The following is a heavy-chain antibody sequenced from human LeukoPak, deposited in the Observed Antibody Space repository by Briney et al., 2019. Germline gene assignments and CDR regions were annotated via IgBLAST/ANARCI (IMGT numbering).Heavy chain of an antibody. V-gene: IGHV4-59*08. J-gene: IGHJ6*02. CDR2: IYYSGST. CDR3: ARLGRVAAAGAYDYHSMDV. CDR1: GESFSTYS. D-gene: IGHD6-19*01. Sequence: SETLSLTCTVSGESFSTYSWSWIRQPPGKGLEWIGDIYYSGSTDHNPSLESRVTFSVDTSKNQFSLKLNSVTAADTALYYCARLGRVAAAGAYDYHSMDVWGQGITVTVSS.